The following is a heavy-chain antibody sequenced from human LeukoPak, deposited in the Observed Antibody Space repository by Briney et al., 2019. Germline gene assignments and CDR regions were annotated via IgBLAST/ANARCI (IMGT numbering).Heavy chain of an antibody. V-gene: IGHV3-33*01. D-gene: IGHD2-15*01. CDR2: IWSDGSNK. CDR3: ARVTMVAAASYNWFVP. CDR1: GFTFSNYG. Sequence: PGGSLRLSCAASGFTFSNYGMHWVRQAPGKGLECLAVIWSDGSNKYYADSVRGRFTISRDNSKNTLYLQMNSLRAEDTAVYYCARVTMVAAASYNWFVPWGQGTLVTVSS. J-gene: IGHJ5*02.